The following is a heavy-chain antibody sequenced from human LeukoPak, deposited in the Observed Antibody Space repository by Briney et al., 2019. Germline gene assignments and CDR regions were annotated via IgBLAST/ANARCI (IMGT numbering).Heavy chain of an antibody. CDR1: GGSISSSSYY. J-gene: IGHJ6*02. D-gene: IGHD2-8*01. CDR3: ARVVSSGYYYYGMDV. V-gene: IGHV4-39*07. CDR2: IYYSGST. Sequence: SETLSLTCTVSGGSISSSSYYWGWIRQPPGKGLEWIGSIYYSGSTYYNPSLKSRVTISVDTSKNQFSLKLSSVTAADTAVYYCARVVSSGYYYYGMDVWGQGTTVTVSS.